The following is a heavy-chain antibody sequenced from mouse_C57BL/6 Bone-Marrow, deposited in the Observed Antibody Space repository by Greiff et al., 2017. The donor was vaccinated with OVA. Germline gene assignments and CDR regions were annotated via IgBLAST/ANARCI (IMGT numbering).Heavy chain of an antibody. CDR1: GYAFTNYL. V-gene: IGHV1-54*01. CDR3: ARGGGYEGYWYFDV. J-gene: IGHJ1*03. CDR2: INPGSGGT. D-gene: IGHD2-2*01. Sequence: QVQLQQSGAELVRPGTSVKVSCKASGYAFTNYLIEWVKQRPGQGLEWIGVINPGSGGTNYNEKFKGKATLTADKSSSTAYMQLSSLTSEDSAVYFCARGGGYEGYWYFDVWGTGTTVTVSS.